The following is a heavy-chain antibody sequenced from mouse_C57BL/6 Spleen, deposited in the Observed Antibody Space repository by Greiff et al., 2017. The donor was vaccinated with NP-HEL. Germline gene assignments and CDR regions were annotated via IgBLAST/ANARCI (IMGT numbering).Heavy chain of an antibody. J-gene: IGHJ3*01. D-gene: IGHD2-4*01. Sequence: EVQLQQSGTVLARPGASVKMSCKTSGYTFTSYWMHWVKQRPGQGLEWIGAIYPGNSDTSYNQQFKGKAKLTAVTSASTAYMELSSLTNEDSAVYCGTSAAYDDYDRAWFAYWGQGTLVTVSA. CDR3: TSAAYDDYDRAWFAY. CDR2: IYPGNSDT. CDR1: GYTFTSYW. V-gene: IGHV1-5*01.